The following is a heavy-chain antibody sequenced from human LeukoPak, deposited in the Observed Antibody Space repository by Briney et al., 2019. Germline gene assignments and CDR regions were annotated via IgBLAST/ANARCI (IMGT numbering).Heavy chain of an antibody. Sequence: SGPTLVKPSETLPLTCTVSGGSISSYYWSWIRQPPGKGLEWIGYIYYSGSTNYNPSLKSRVTISVDTSKNQFSLKLSSVTAADTAVYYCARSSPLKIDYWGQGTLVTVSS. J-gene: IGHJ4*02. V-gene: IGHV4-59*01. CDR3: ARSSPLKIDY. CDR1: GGSISSYY. CDR2: IYYSGST.